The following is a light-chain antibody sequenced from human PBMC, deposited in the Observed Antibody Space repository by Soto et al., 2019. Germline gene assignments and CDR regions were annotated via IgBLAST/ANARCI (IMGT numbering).Light chain of an antibody. CDR2: GAS. V-gene: IGKV3-20*01. CDR3: QQYGISPFT. CDR1: QFVSSTY. J-gene: IGKJ4*01. Sequence: EVVLTQSPGTLSLSPGARATLSCRASQFVSSTYLAWYQQRPCQAPRLLIYGASSRATGIPDRFSGGVSETDFTLTISRLESGDSAVYDCQQYGISPFTFGGGTKVEI.